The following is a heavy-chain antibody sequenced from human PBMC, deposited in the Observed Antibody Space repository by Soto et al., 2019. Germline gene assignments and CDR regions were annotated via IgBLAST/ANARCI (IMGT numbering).Heavy chain of an antibody. D-gene: IGHD5-12*01. CDR1: GYSFTSYW. CDR2: IYPGDSDT. J-gene: IGHJ4*02. V-gene: IGHV5-51*01. CDR3: ARGNGYSGYDLPGYFDY. Sequence: GESLKISCKGSGYSFTSYWIGWVRQMPGKGLEWMGIIYPGDSDTRYSPSFQGQVTISADKSISTAYLQWSSLKASDTAMYYWARGNGYSGYDLPGYFDYWGQGTLVTVSS.